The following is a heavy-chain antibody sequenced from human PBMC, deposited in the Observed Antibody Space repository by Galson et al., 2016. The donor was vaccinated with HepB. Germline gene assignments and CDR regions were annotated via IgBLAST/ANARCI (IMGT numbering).Heavy chain of an antibody. J-gene: IGHJ3*02. V-gene: IGHV3-23*01. CDR2: INGSGGTT. D-gene: IGHD5-12*01. CDR3: AKVFLVGTYDAYDI. CDR1: GFTFSSYA. Sequence: SLRLSCAASGFTFSSYAMSWVRQAPGKGLEWVSVINGSGGTTYYADSVRGRFTISRDKSKNTPDVQMNSLTAEDTAIYYCAKVFLVGTYDAYDIWGQGTMVIVSS.